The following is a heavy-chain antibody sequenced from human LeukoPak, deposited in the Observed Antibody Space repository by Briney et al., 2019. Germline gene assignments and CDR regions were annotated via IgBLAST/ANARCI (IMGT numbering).Heavy chain of an antibody. Sequence: SVKVSCKASGGTFSSYAISWVRQAPGQGLEWMGGIIPIFGTANYAQKFQGRVTITADKSTSTAYMELSSLRSEDTAVYYCASRPRDIVATITDYGGQGTLVTVSS. D-gene: IGHD5-12*01. CDR3: ASRPRDIVATITDY. CDR2: IIPIFGTA. CDR1: GGTFSSYA. V-gene: IGHV1-69*06. J-gene: IGHJ4*02.